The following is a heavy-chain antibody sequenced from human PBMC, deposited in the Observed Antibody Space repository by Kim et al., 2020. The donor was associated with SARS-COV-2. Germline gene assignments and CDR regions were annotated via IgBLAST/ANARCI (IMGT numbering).Heavy chain of an antibody. D-gene: IGHD3-16*01. J-gene: IGHJ4*02. CDR2: IYYSGST. CDR1: GGSISSSSYY. Sequence: SETLSLTCTVSGGSISSSSYYWGWICQPPGKGLEWFGSIYYSGSTYYNPSLRSRVTISVDTSKNQFSLKLSSVTAADTAVYYCASLRDYVWGSPDWGQGTLVTVSS. V-gene: IGHV4-39*01. CDR3: ASLRDYVWGSPD.